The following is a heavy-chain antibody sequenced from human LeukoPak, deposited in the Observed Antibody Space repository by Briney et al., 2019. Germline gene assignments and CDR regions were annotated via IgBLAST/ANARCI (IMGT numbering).Heavy chain of an antibody. CDR3: ARLLEGVAGTWGY. CDR2: IYPGDSDT. Sequence: GESLKISCKGSGYTFTTYWIAWVRQLPGKGPEWMGMIYPGDSDTRYSPSFQGQVTISADKSISTAYLRWSSLEASDTAMYYCARLLEGVAGTWGYWGQGTLVTVS. V-gene: IGHV5-51*01. CDR1: GYTFTTYW. J-gene: IGHJ4*02. D-gene: IGHD6-19*01.